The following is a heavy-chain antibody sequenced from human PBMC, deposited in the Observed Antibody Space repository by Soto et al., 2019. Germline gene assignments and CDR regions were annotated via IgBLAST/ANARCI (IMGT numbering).Heavy chain of an antibody. Sequence: GGSLRLSCAGSGFIFSNAWINWVRQTPEKGLEWVGRIRSKTDGGTADYTAPVKGRFTISRDDSKRAVYLQMNSLTTEDTAMYYCISHFHDMIVGFYAGDFWGQGTMVTVSS. CDR2: IRSKTDGGTA. CDR3: ISHFHDMIVGFYAGDF. J-gene: IGHJ3*01. CDR1: GFIFSNAW. V-gene: IGHV3-15*07. D-gene: IGHD3-22*01.